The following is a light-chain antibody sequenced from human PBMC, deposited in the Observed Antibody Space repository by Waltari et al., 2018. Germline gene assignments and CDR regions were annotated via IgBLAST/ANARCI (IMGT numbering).Light chain of an antibody. J-gene: IGKJ1*01. V-gene: IGKV1-5*01. Sequence: DIQMTQSPSTLSASVGDRVTFTCRASESIGTSLAWFQRKSGKAPKLLIYHASPLEGGVPSRFSGSGSGTDFTLTISSLQPDDFATYFCQQYYTYSLWAFGQGTKVETK. CDR1: ESIGTS. CDR2: HAS. CDR3: QQYYTYSLWA.